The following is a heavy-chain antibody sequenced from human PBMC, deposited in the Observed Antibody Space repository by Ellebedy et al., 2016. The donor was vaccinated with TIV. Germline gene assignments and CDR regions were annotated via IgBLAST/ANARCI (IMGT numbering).Heavy chain of an antibody. D-gene: IGHD1-7*01. J-gene: IGHJ6*02. CDR2: INPSGGST. CDR1: GYTFTSYY. CDR3: ARDPGTKDYYYYGMDV. Sequence: AASVKVSCKASGYTFTSYYMHWVRQAPGQGLEWMGIINPSGGSTSYAQKLQGRVTMTRHTSTSTVYMELSSLRSEDTAVYYCARDPGTKDYYYYGMDVWGQGTTVTVSS. V-gene: IGHV1-46*04.